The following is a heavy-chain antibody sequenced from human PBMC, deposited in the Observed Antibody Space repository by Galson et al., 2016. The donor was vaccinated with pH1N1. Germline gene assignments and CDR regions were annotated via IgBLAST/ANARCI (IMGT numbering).Heavy chain of an antibody. CDR3: ARAMAGPDSY. D-gene: IGHD6-19*01. CDR1: GFTFSNYW. Sequence: SLRLSCAASGFTFSNYWMNWVRQAPGKGLEWVASIKQDGSEIYYVDSVKGRFTISRDNSKNSKYMQMNSLRAEDTAVYYCARAMAGPDSYWGQGTLVTVSS. J-gene: IGHJ4*02. CDR2: IKQDGSEI. V-gene: IGHV3-7*03.